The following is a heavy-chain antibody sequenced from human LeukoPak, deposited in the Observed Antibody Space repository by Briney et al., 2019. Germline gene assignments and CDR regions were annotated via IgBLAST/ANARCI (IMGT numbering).Heavy chain of an antibody. V-gene: IGHV3-30*18. CDR2: ISYDGSHK. D-gene: IGHD5-12*01. J-gene: IGHJ4*02. CDR3: AKDGPGYSTYDLDY. CDR1: GITFSNYG. Sequence: PGGSLRLSCAASGITFSNYGMHWVRQAPGKGLEWVAVISYDGSHKYYADSAKGRFTISRDTSKNTLYLQMNSLRAEDTAVYYCAKDGPGYSTYDLDYWGQGTLVIVPS.